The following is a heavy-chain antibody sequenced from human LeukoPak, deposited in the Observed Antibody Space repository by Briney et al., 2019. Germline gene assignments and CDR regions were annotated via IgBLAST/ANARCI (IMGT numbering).Heavy chain of an antibody. D-gene: IGHD6-19*01. J-gene: IGHJ4*02. CDR1: GGSITSNNW. CDR2: IFHSGST. CDR3: ARDPGAHTDSGN. V-gene: IGHV4-4*02. Sequence: SETLSLTCAVSGGSITSNNWWSWVRQPPGKGLEWIGEIFHSGSTNYNPSLKSRVTISVDKSKNHLSLNLTSVTAADTAIYYCARDPGAHTDSGNWGQGTLVTVSS.